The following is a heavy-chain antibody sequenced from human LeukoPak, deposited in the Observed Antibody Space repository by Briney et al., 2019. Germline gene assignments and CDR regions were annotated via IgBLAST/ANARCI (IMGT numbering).Heavy chain of an antibody. CDR2: IRKRVHSYST. CDR1: GLTFSDHY. J-gene: IGHJ4*02. D-gene: IGHD3-22*01. Sequence: SGGSLRLSCAAFGLTFSDHYMDWVRQAPGKGLEWVGRIRKRVHSYSTEYAASVKGRFTISRDDSKNSLYLQMKSLKTEDTAVYYCAGGVEDSSSGHYYFEYWAREPWSPSP. CDR3: AGGVEDSSSGHYYFEY. V-gene: IGHV3-72*01.